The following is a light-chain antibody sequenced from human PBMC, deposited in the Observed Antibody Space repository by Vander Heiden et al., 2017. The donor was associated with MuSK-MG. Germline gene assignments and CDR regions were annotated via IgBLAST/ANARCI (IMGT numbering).Light chain of an antibody. V-gene: IGLV3-21*04. CDR1: NIGGKS. CDR3: QVWDSDSDHPV. J-gene: IGLJ1*01. CDR2: HDN. Sequence: SYVLTQPPSVSVAPGETARITCGGDNIGGKSVHWYQQKPGQAPVLVIYHDNERPSGIPERFSGSNSGDTATLTISRVDAGDEADYYCQVWDSDSDHPVFGAGTKVTAL.